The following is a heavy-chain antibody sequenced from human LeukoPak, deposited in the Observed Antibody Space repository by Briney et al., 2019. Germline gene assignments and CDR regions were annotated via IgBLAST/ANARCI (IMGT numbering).Heavy chain of an antibody. CDR3: ARGPRGSYYYYYMDV. D-gene: IGHD3-16*01. Sequence: ASVKVSCKASGYTFTGYYMHWVRQAPGQGLEWMGWINPNSGGTNYAQKFQGRVTMTRDTSISTAYMELSRLRSDDTAAYYCARGPRGSYYYYYMDVWGKGTTVTVSS. CDR1: GYTFTGYY. V-gene: IGHV1-2*02. CDR2: INPNSGGT. J-gene: IGHJ6*03.